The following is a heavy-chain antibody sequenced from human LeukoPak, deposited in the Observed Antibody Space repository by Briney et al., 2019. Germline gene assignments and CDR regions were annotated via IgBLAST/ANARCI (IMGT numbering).Heavy chain of an antibody. CDR3: AKDSGALRFLEWSAMDV. D-gene: IGHD3-3*01. V-gene: IGHV3-30*18. CDR2: ISYDGSNK. Sequence: GRSLRLSCAASGFTFSSYGMHWVRQAPGKGLEWVAVISYDGSNKYYADPVKGRFTISRDNSKNTLYLQMNSLRAEDTAVYYCAKDSGALRFLEWSAMDVWGQGTTVTVSS. J-gene: IGHJ6*02. CDR1: GFTFSSYG.